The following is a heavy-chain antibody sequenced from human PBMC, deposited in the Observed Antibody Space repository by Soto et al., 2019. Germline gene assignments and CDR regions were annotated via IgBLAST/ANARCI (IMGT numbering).Heavy chain of an antibody. CDR2: SNEGSGNT. D-gene: IGHD3-3*02. J-gene: IGHJ4*02. Sequence: QVQLVQSGPEVKRPGASVRISCRTAGYSFKNYAIHWVRQAPGKKLEWMGWSNEGSGNTRYSQKFQGRMSIARGTSASTSYLDLRSLTSEDTAIYFCARDDRTISGAVTLDYWGPGTLVTVSS. CDR1: GYSFKNYA. CDR3: ARDDRTISGAVTLDY. V-gene: IGHV1-3*01.